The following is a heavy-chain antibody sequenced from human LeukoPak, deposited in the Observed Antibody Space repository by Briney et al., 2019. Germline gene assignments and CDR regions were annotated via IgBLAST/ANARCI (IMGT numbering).Heavy chain of an antibody. CDR3: ARDRYYDFWSAYFDY. D-gene: IGHD3-3*01. CDR1: GFTFSSYA. CDR2: ISYDGSNK. Sequence: GGSLRLSCAASGFTFSSYAMHWVRQAPGKGLEWVAVISYDGSNKYYADSVKGRFTIPRDNSKNTLYLQMNSLRAEDTAVYYCARDRYYDFWSAYFDYWGQGTLVTVSS. J-gene: IGHJ4*02. V-gene: IGHV3-30-3*01.